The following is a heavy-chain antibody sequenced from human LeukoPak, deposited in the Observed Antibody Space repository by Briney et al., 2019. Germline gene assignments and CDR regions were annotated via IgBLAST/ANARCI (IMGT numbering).Heavy chain of an antibody. V-gene: IGHV3-30*04. CDR3: AREASDILTGYPSYYFDY. D-gene: IGHD3-9*01. Sequence: GRSLRLSCAASGFTFSSYAMHWVRQAPGKGLEWVAVISYDGSNKYYADSVKGRFTISRDNFKNTLYLQMNSLRAEDTAVYYCAREASDILTGYPSYYFDYWGQGTLVTVSS. CDR1: GFTFSSYA. CDR2: ISYDGSNK. J-gene: IGHJ4*02.